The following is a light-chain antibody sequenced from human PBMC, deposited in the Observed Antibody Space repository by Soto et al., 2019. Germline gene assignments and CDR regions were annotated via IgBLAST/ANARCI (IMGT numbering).Light chain of an antibody. Sequence: NFMLTQPHSVSESPGKTVTISCTRSSGSIASNYVQWYQQRPGSAPTTVIYEDNQRPSGVPDRFSGSIDSSSNSASLTISGLKTEDEADYYCQSYDSSLSGSRVFGTGTKLTVL. J-gene: IGLJ1*01. CDR2: EDN. V-gene: IGLV6-57*03. CDR1: SGSIASNY. CDR3: QSYDSSLSGSRV.